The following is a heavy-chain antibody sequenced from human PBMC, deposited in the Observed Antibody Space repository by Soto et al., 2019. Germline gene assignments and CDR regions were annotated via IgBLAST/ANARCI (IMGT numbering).Heavy chain of an antibody. CDR3: ARDKMSGSYFDY. V-gene: IGHV4-59*01. D-gene: IGHD1-26*01. J-gene: IGHJ4*02. CDR1: GCSIRSYY. CDR2: IYYSGST. Sequence: SEPLSLTCTVSGCSIRSYYWSWIRQPPGKGLEWIGYIYYSGSTNYNPSLKSRVTISVDTYKNQFYLKRSSVTAADSAVYYCARDKMSGSYFDYWGQGTLVTVSS.